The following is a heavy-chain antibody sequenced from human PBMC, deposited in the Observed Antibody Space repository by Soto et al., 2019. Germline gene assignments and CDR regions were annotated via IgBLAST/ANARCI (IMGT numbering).Heavy chain of an antibody. Sequence: PGGSLRPSCAASGFTCSSYAMSWARQAPGKGLQWVSTITGSGVYRYHTESVQGPSTISRGNSKGTMFTQKNSLSAADTAASYCARHPSGYIGHLDYCGEGTLVTV. D-gene: IGHD5-12*01. J-gene: IGHJ4*02. CDR1: GFTCSSYA. CDR2: ITGSGVYR. V-gene: IGHV3-23*01. CDR3: ARHPSGYIGHLDY.